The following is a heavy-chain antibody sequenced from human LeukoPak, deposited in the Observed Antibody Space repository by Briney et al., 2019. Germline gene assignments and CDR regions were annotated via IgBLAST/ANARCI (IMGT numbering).Heavy chain of an antibody. V-gene: IGHV1-8*01. Sequence: ASVKVSCKASGYTFTSYDINWVRQATGQGLEWMGWMNPNSGNAGYAQKFQGRVTMTRNTSISTAYMELSSLSSEDTAVYYCARGPRYYYDSSGYPRYYYYYMDVWGKGTTVTISS. D-gene: IGHD3-22*01. CDR3: ARGPRYYYDSSGYPRYYYYYMDV. J-gene: IGHJ6*03. CDR1: GYTFTSYD. CDR2: MNPNSGNA.